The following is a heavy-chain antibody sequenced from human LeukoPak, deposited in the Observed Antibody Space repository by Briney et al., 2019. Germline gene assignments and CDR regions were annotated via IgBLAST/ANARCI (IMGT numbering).Heavy chain of an antibody. Sequence: ASVKVSCKASGYTFTSYGISGVRQAPGEGGEWMGWISAYNGNTNYAQELQGRVTITTDTSTSPAYLQLRRLRSDDTAVYYCARDGRAAGDSDAFDIWGQGTMVTVSS. CDR2: ISAYNGNT. J-gene: IGHJ3*02. D-gene: IGHD6-13*01. CDR1: GYTFTSYG. CDR3: ARDGRAAGDSDAFDI. V-gene: IGHV1-18*01.